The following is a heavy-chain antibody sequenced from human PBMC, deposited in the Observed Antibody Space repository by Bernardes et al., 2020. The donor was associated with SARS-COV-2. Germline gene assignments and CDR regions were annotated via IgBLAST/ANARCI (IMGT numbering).Heavy chain of an antibody. CDR1: GYTFSDYY. CDR2: ISPKSGAT. V-gene: IGHV1-2*02. CDR3: ARTFYYDRGGNSVFDH. Sequence: ASVKVSCKASGYTFSDYYIHWLRQAPGQGLEWMGWISPKSGATNYAQKFQGRVTMTRDTSISTDYMELSRLRSDDTAVYYCARTFYYDRGGNSVFDHWGQGTLVSVSS. D-gene: IGHD3-22*01. J-gene: IGHJ4*02.